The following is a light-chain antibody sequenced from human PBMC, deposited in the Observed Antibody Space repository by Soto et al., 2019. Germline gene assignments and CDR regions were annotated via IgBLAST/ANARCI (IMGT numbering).Light chain of an antibody. CDR2: GAS. CDR3: QQYNTWPRT. V-gene: IGKV3-15*01. CDR1: QSISDN. J-gene: IGKJ1*01. Sequence: EIVITQSPATLSVSPGERATLSCRASQSISDNLVWYQQKPGQAPRLLIYGASTRATGIPARYSGSGSGTEFFFTISSLQSEDFAVYYCQQYNTWPRTFGQGTRVEIK.